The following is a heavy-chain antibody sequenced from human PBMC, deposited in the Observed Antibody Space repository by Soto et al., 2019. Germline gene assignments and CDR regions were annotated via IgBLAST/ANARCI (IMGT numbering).Heavy chain of an antibody. CDR1: GGSISSYY. CDR3: ARDRGEYSYAHDF. Sequence: PSETLSLTCTVSGGSISSYYWSWIRQPPGKGLEWIGYIYYSGSTNYNPSLKSRVTISVDTSKNQFSLRLSSVTAADTAVYYCARDRGEYSYAHDFWGPGTLVTVSS. J-gene: IGHJ4*02. V-gene: IGHV4-59*12. D-gene: IGHD5-18*01. CDR2: IYYSGST.